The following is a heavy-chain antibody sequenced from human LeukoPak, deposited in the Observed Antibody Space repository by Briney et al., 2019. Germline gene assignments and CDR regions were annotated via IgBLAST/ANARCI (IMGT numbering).Heavy chain of an antibody. V-gene: IGHV3-48*01. Sequence: PGGSLRLSCAASGFTFSSYSMNWVRQAPGKGLECVSYISSSSSTIYYADSVKGRFTISRDNAKNSLYLQMNSLRAEDTAVYYCARVDYGSGSFPPLDYWGQGTLVTVSS. J-gene: IGHJ4*02. CDR1: GFTFSSYS. CDR2: ISSSSSTI. CDR3: ARVDYGSGSFPPLDY. D-gene: IGHD3-10*01.